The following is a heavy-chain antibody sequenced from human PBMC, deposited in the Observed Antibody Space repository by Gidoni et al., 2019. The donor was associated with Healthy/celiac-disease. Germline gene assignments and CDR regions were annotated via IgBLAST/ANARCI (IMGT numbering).Heavy chain of an antibody. Sequence: EVQLLESGGGLVQPGGSLRLSCAASGFTFSSYAMSWVRQAPGKGLEWVSAISGSGGSTYYADSVKGRFTISRDNSKNTLYLQMNSLRAEDTAVYYCAKDGEPRQLVDSGNDAFDIWGQGTMVTVSS. J-gene: IGHJ3*02. CDR1: GFTFSSYA. CDR2: ISGSGGST. V-gene: IGHV3-23*01. CDR3: AKDGEPRQLVDSGNDAFDI. D-gene: IGHD6-13*01.